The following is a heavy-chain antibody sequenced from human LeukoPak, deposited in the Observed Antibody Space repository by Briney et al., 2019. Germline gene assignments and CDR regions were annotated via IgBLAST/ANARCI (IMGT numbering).Heavy chain of an antibody. CDR3: ARDHQYYFDY. D-gene: IGHD2-2*01. CDR2: ISYDGSSK. CDR1: GFTFSSYA. J-gene: IGHJ4*02. Sequence: GGSLRLSCAASGFTFSSYAMHWVRQAPGKGLEWVAVISYDGSSKYYADSVKGRFTISRDNSKNTLYLQMNSLRAEDTAVYYCARDHQYYFDYWGQGTLVTVSS. V-gene: IGHV3-30-3*01.